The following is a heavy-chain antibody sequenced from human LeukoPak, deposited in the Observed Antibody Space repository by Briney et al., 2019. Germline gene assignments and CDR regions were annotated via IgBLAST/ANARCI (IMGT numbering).Heavy chain of an antibody. D-gene: IGHD4-23*01. J-gene: IGHJ4*02. CDR2: IRYDGSNK. Sequence: GGSLRLSCAASGFTFSSYGMHWVRQAPGKGLDWVAFIRYDGSNKYYADSVKGRFTISRDNSKNTLYLQMNSLRAEDTAVYYCAKGIDYGGNRGLDYWGQGTLVTVSS. CDR1: GFTFSSYG. CDR3: AKGIDYGGNRGLDY. V-gene: IGHV3-30*02.